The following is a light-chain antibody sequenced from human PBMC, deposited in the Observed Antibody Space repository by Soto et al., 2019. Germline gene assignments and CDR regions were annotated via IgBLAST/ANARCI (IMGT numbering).Light chain of an antibody. Sequence: DIQLTQSPSFLSASVGDRVTITCRASQGISSYLAWYQQKPGKAPKLLIYAASTLQSGVPSRFSGSGSGTAFTLTICSLQPEYFATYYFQQRNSYPLTCGGGTKVEIK. CDR1: QGISSY. J-gene: IGKJ4*02. CDR2: AAS. V-gene: IGKV1-9*01. CDR3: QQRNSYPLT.